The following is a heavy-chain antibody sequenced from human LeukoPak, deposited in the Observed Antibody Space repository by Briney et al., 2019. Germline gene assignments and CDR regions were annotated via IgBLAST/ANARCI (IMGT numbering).Heavy chain of an antibody. Sequence: GGSLRLSCAASGFTFSSYSMNWVRQAPGKGLEWVSYISSSSTTIYYADSVKGRFTISRDNAKNSLYLQMNSLRAEDTAVYYCASLGGSDFDYWGQGTLVTVSS. CDR2: ISSSSTTI. V-gene: IGHV3-48*04. D-gene: IGHD3-10*01. J-gene: IGHJ4*02. CDR3: ASLGGSDFDY. CDR1: GFTFSSYS.